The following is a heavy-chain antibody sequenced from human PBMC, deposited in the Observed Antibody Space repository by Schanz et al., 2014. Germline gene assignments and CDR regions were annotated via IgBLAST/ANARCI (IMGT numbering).Heavy chain of an antibody. CDR1: GFIFSNSW. V-gene: IGHV3-7*03. Sequence: EVQLVESGGGLVKPGGSLRLSCAASGFIFSNSWMSWVRQAPGKGLEWVANIKQDGSEKYYVDSVKGRFTISRDNAKNSLYLQVNNLSAEDTAVYYCARELISSGWYGWGQGTLVTVSS. CDR2: IKQDGSEK. D-gene: IGHD6-19*01. J-gene: IGHJ4*02. CDR3: ARELISSGWYG.